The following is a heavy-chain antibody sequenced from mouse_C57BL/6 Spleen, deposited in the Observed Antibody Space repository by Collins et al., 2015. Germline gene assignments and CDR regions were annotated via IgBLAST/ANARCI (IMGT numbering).Heavy chain of an antibody. CDR1: GYSITSDYA. CDR3: ARSPIYYGNPWFAY. D-gene: IGHD2-1*01. Sequence: DVQLQXSGPGLVKPSQSLSLTCTVTGYSITSDYAWNWIRQFPGNKLEWMGYISYSGSTSYNPSLKSRISITRDTSKNQFFLQLNSVTTEDTATYYCARSPIYYGNPWFAYWGQGTLVTVSA. CDR2: ISYSGST. J-gene: IGHJ3*01. V-gene: IGHV3-2*02.